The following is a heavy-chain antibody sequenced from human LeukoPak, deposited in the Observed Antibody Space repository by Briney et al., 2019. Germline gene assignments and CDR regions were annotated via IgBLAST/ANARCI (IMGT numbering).Heavy chain of an antibody. J-gene: IGHJ6*02. Sequence: SVKVSFKASGFTFTSSAVQWVRQARGQRLEWIGWIVVGSGNTNYAQKFQERVTITRDMSTSTAYMELSSLRSEDTAVYYCAADSVYYYGMDVWGQGTTVTVSS. V-gene: IGHV1-58*01. D-gene: IGHD3-10*01. CDR2: IVVGSGNT. CDR3: AADSVYYYGMDV. CDR1: GFTFTSSA.